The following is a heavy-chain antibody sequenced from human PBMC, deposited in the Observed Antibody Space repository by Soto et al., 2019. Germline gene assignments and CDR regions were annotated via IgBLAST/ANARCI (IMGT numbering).Heavy chain of an antibody. CDR2: ISSTTNYI. CDR3: ARESEDLTSNFDY. V-gene: IGHV3-21*01. J-gene: IGHJ4*02. CDR1: GFTFTRYS. Sequence: GWSLRLSCAASGFTFTRYSMNWVRQAPGKGLEWVSSISSTTNYIYYADSMKGRFTVSRDNAKNSVYLEMNSLSAEDTAVYYCARESEDLTSNFDYWGQGTLVTVSS.